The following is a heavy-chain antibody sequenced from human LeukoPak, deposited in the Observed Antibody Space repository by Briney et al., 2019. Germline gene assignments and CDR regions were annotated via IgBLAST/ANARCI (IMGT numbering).Heavy chain of an antibody. J-gene: IGHJ4*02. CDR2: ISDSGGYT. CDR1: GFIFSNYA. CDR3: ARLQGLFDY. V-gene: IGHV3-23*01. Sequence: PGGSLRLSCAASGFIFSNYAMSWVRQAPGKGLEWVSVISDSGGYTYYADSVKGRFTISRDNSKNTLYQQINSLRAEDTAVYYCARLQGLFDYWGQGALVTVSS.